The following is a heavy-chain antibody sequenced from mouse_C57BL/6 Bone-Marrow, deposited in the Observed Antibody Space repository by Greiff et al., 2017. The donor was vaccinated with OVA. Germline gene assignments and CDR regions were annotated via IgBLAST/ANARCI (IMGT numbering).Heavy chain of an antibody. J-gene: IGHJ4*01. Sequence: DVKLVESGGGLVKPGGSLKLSCAASGFTFSDYGMHWVRQAPEKGLEWVAYISSGSSTIYYADTVKGRFTISRDNAKNTLFLQMTSLRSEDTAMYYCARGYGSSSYYAMDYWGQGTSVTVSS. CDR1: GFTFSDYG. V-gene: IGHV5-17*01. CDR3: ARGYGSSSYYAMDY. D-gene: IGHD1-1*01. CDR2: ISSGSSTI.